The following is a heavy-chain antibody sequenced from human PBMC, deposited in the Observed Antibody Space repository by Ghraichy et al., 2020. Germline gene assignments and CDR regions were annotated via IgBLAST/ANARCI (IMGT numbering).Heavy chain of an antibody. D-gene: IGHD1-1*01. V-gene: IGHV3-15*01. CDR3: ATDLVGGTALHNGY. CDR1: EFSFSRAW. Sequence: GGSLRLSCAASEFSFSRAWMTWVRQAPGEGLEWVARIRSSVDGGTTDYAAPVKGRFTISRDDSKNTLFLQMDSLKTEDTAVYYCATDLVGGTALHNGYWGQGTLVTVSS. CDR2: IRSSVDGGTT. J-gene: IGHJ4*02.